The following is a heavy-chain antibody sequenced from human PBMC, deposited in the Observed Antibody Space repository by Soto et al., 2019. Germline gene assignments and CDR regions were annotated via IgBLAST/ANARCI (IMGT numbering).Heavy chain of an antibody. V-gene: IGHV1-18*01. J-gene: IGHJ6*02. CDR2: ISGYNGNT. Sequence: VQLVQSGAEVKKPGASVNVSCKASGYSFHTYAISSVRQAPGQGLEWVGWISGYNGNTNYAQKFQGRVTLTRDTSTKTAFMELRSLTGDDTAVYYCAREYGMDVWGQGTTVTVSS. CDR3: AREYGMDV. CDR1: GYSFHTYA.